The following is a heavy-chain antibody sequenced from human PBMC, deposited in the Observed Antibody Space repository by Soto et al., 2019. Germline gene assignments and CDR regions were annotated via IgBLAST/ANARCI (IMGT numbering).Heavy chain of an antibody. J-gene: IGHJ6*02. CDR2: IKQDGSNK. Sequence: GGSLRLSCAASGFTFSSYWMSWVRQAPGKGLEWVANIKQDGSNKYYVDSVKGRFTISRDNSKNTLYLQMNSLRAEDTAVYYCARDRVFGVVIMETGDYYGMDVWGQGTTVTVSS. CDR3: ARDRVFGVVIMETGDYYGMDV. D-gene: IGHD3-3*01. V-gene: IGHV3-7*01. CDR1: GFTFSSYW.